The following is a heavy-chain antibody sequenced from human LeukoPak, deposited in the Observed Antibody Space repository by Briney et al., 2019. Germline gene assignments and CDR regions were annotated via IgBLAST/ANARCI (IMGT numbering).Heavy chain of an antibody. CDR3: AKERAGYTNPYYFDY. CDR1: GFTFSTNA. V-gene: IGHV3-23*01. D-gene: IGHD3-16*02. CDR2: ISGSVANT. J-gene: IGHJ4*02. Sequence: GGSLRLSCAASGFTFSTNAMSWVSQPPGKGREWVSTISGSVANTNYADSVRGRFTISRDNTKNTLYLHMNSLRAEDTPVYYCAKERAGYTNPYYFDYWGQGTLVTVSS.